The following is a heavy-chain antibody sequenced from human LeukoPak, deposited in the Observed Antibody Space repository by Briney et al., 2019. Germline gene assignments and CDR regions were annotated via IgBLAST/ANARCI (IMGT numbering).Heavy chain of an antibody. D-gene: IGHD6-19*01. CDR1: GYTFTGYY. CDR3: ARDRVAVAQTNWFDP. Sequence: GASVKVSCKASGYTFTGYYMHWVRQAPGQGLEWMGWINPNSGGTNYAQKFQGRVTMTRDTSISTAYMELSRLRSDDTAVYYCARDRVAVAQTNWFDPWGQGTLVTVSS. J-gene: IGHJ5*02. V-gene: IGHV1-2*02. CDR2: INPNSGGT.